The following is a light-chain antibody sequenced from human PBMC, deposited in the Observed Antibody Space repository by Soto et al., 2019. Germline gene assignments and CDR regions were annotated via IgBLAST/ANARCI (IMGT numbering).Light chain of an antibody. Sequence: DIQMTQSPSTLSASVGDRVTITCRASQSISTWLAWYQQKPGKAPNLLIYKASTLNSGVPSRFSGSGSGTDFTLTIRSLQPDDFATYYCQQYNSYSTFGQGTKVDIK. V-gene: IGKV1-5*03. CDR2: KAS. J-gene: IGKJ1*01. CDR1: QSISTW. CDR3: QQYNSYST.